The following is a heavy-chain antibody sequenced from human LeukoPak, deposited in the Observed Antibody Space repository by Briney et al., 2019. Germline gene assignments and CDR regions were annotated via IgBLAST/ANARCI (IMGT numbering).Heavy chain of an antibody. Sequence: GRSPRLSCAASGFTFDDYAMHWVRQAPGKGLEWVSGISWNSGSIGYADSVKGRFTISRDNAKNSLYLQMNSLRAEDTALYYCAKDILIVGATMQGAFDIWGQGTMVTVSS. CDR1: GFTFDDYA. CDR3: AKDILIVGATMQGAFDI. CDR2: ISWNSGSI. D-gene: IGHD1-26*01. J-gene: IGHJ3*02. V-gene: IGHV3-9*01.